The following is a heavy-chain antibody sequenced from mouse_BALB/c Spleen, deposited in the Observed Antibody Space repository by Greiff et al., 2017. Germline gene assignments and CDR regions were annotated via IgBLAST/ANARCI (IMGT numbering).Heavy chain of an antibody. J-gene: IGHJ2*01. Sequence: VHVKQSGAELVKPGASVKLSCTASGFNIKDTYMHWVKQRPEQGLEWIGRIDPANGNTKYDPKFQGKATITADTSSNTAYLQLSSLTSEDTAVYYCAREVGYDGDYWGQGTTLTVSS. D-gene: IGHD2-2*01. CDR1: GFNIKDTY. V-gene: IGHV14-3*02. CDR2: IDPANGNT. CDR3: AREVGYDGDY.